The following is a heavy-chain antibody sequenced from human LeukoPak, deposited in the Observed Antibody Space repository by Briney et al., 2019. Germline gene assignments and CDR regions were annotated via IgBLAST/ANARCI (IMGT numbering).Heavy chain of an antibody. J-gene: IGHJ4*02. CDR2: IYHSGST. D-gene: IGHD4-17*01. CDR3: AREQGDGDPYFDY. Sequence: SGTLSLTCTVSGHSISSGYYWGWIRQPPGKGLEWIGSIYHSGSTYYNPSLKSRVTISVDTSKNQFSLKLSSVTAADTAVYYCAREQGDGDPYFDYWGQGTLVTVSS. V-gene: IGHV4-38-2*02. CDR1: GHSISSGYY.